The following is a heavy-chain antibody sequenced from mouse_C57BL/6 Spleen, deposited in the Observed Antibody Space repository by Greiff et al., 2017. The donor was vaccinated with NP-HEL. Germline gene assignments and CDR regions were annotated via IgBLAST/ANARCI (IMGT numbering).Heavy chain of an antibody. V-gene: IGHV1-64*01. CDR1: GYTFTSYW. D-gene: IGHD2-5*01. J-gene: IGHJ4*01. Sequence: QVQLQQPGAELVKPGASVKLSCKASGYTFTSYWMHWVKQRPGQGLEWIGMIHPNSGSTNYNEKFKSKATLTVDKSSSTAYMQLSSLTSEDSAVYYCARRRSNSPYYYAMDYWGQGTSVTVSS. CDR2: IHPNSGST. CDR3: ARRRSNSPYYYAMDY.